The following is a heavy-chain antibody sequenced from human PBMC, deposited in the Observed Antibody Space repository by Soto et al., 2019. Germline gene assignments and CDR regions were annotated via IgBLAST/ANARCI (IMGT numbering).Heavy chain of an antibody. CDR1: GYTFTSYG. D-gene: IGHD6-6*01. Sequence: ASVKVSCKASGYTFTSYGISWVRQAPGQGLERMGWISAYNGNTNYAQKLQGRVTMTTDTSTSTAYMELRSLRSDDTAVYYCARALPRKYSSSSLYFDYWGQGTLVTV. V-gene: IGHV1-18*01. CDR3: ARALPRKYSSSSLYFDY. J-gene: IGHJ4*02. CDR2: ISAYNGNT.